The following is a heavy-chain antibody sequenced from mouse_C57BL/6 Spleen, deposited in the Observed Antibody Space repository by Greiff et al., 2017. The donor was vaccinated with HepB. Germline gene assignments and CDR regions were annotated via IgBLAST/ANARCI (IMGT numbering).Heavy chain of an antibody. Sequence: VQLQQSGPGLVQPSQSLSITCTVSGFSFTSYGVHWVRQSPGQGLEWLGVIWSGGSTDYNAAFISRLSISKDNSKSQVFFKMNSLQADDTAIYYCARSPPLGPLYAMDYWGQGTSVTVSS. CDR1: GFSFTSYG. CDR2: IWSGGST. CDR3: ARSPPLGPLYAMDY. D-gene: IGHD4-1*01. J-gene: IGHJ4*01. V-gene: IGHV2-2*01.